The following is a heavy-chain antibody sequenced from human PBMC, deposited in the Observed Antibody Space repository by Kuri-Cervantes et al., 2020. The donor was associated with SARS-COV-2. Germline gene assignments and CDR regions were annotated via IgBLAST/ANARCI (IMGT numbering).Heavy chain of an antibody. Sequence: ASVKVSCRASGYTFTSYYMHWVRQAPGQGLEWMGIINPSGGSTSYAQKFQGRVTMTRDTSTSTVYMELSSLRSEDTAVYYCARAQGVIIRDYYYMDVWGKGTTVTVSS. CDR2: INPSGGST. CDR3: ARAQGVIIRDYYYMDV. D-gene: IGHD3-10*01. J-gene: IGHJ6*03. CDR1: GYTFTSYY. V-gene: IGHV1-46*01.